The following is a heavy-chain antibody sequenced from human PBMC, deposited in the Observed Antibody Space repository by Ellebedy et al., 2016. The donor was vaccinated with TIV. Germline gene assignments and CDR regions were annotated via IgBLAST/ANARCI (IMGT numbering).Heavy chain of an antibody. D-gene: IGHD6-13*01. Sequence: SETLSLXCAISGDSVSSNSAAWNWIRQSPSRGLEWLGRTYYRSKWYNDYAVSVKSRITINPDTSKNQFSLQLNSVTPEDTAVYYCARANSSSWYRESYYYGMDVWGQGTTVTVSS. CDR2: TYYRSKWYN. J-gene: IGHJ6*02. CDR1: GDSVSSNSAA. V-gene: IGHV6-1*01. CDR3: ARANSSSWYRESYYYGMDV.